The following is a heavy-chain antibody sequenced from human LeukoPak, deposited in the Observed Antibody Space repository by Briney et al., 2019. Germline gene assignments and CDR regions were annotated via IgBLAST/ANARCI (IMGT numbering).Heavy chain of an antibody. D-gene: IGHD3-3*01. CDR3: ARESGDYDFWSGGIRFQAFDI. V-gene: IGHV3-30*03. CDR2: ISADRNHK. CDR1: GFSFSSFA. Sequence: PGGSLRLSCAASGFSFSSFAMHWVRQAPGKGLEWVTVISADRNHKNYADFVKGRFTISRDNSKNTLYLQMNSLRAEDTAVYYCARESGDYDFWSGGIRFQAFDIWGQGTMVTVSS. J-gene: IGHJ3*02.